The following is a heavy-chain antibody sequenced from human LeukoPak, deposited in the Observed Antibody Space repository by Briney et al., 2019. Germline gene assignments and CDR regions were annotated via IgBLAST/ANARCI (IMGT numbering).Heavy chain of an antibody. V-gene: IGHV3-30*02. CDR3: AKDRQQLVTA. D-gene: IGHD6-13*01. Sequence: GGSLRISCAASGFTFSSYGMHWVRQAPGKGLEWVAFIRYDGSNKYYADSVKGRFTISRDNSKNTLYLQMNSLRAEDTAVYYCAKDRQQLVTAWGQGTLVTVSS. CDR2: IRYDGSNK. CDR1: GFTFSSYG. J-gene: IGHJ5*02.